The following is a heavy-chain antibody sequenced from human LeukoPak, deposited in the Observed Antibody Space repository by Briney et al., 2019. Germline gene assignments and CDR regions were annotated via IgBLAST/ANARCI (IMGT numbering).Heavy chain of an antibody. D-gene: IGHD2-15*01. Sequence: SETLSLTCTVSGGSVSSGSYYWSWIRQPPGKGLEWIGYIYYSGSTNYNPSLKSRVTISVDTSKNQFSLKLSSVTAADTAVYYCARDSWYCSGGSCSPYYYGMDVWGQGTTVTVSS. J-gene: IGHJ6*02. CDR1: GGSVSSGSYY. CDR2: IYYSGST. CDR3: ARDSWYCSGGSCSPYYYGMDV. V-gene: IGHV4-61*01.